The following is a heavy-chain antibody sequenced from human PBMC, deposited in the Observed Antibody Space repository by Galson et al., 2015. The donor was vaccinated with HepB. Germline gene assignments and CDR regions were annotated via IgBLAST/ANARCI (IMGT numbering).Heavy chain of an antibody. Sequence: SLRLSCAASGFTFSSYAMHWVRQAPGKGLEWVAVISYDGSNKYYADSVKGRFTISRDNSKNTLYLQMNSLRAEDTAVYYCASLGLVGATMGGDYFDYWGQGTLVTVSS. CDR3: ASLGLVGATMGGDYFDY. V-gene: IGHV3-30-3*01. D-gene: IGHD1-26*01. CDR1: GFTFSSYA. J-gene: IGHJ4*02. CDR2: ISYDGSNK.